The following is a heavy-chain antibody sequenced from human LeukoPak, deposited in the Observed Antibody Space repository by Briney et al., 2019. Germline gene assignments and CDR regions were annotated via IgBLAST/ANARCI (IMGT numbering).Heavy chain of an antibody. D-gene: IGHD1-1*01. Sequence: GGSLRLSCAASGFTFSSYWMHWVRQAPGKGLEWVSSISGSNSYIFYADSVKGRFTVSRDNAKDSLYLQMNSLRAEDTAVYYCARALTTLTYEGYWGQGTLVTVSS. J-gene: IGHJ4*02. CDR2: ISGSNSYI. CDR3: ARALTTLTYEGY. CDR1: GFTFSSYW. V-gene: IGHV3-21*01.